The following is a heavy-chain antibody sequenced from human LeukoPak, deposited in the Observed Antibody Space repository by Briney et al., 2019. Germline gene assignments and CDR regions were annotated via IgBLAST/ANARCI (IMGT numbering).Heavy chain of an antibody. CDR1: GGSLTTHW. CDR3: ARGRVYFRDLSSLRGVIPFDS. V-gene: IGHV4-34*01. Sequence: SDPLSLTCTVYGGSLTTHWWTWTRQSAGRALEWVGELNHSGHTNYNPSFEGRLTLSIDKPKNQFSLRLRSVTAADTAIYYCARGRVYFRDLSSLRGVIPFDSWGQGTPVIVSS. D-gene: IGHD3-10*01. J-gene: IGHJ4*02. CDR2: LNHSGHT.